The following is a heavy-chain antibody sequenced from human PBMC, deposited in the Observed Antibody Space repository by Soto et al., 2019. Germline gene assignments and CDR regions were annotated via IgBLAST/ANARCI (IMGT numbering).Heavy chain of an antibody. V-gene: IGHV3-15*01. J-gene: IGHJ6*03. CDR1: GFTFSNAW. D-gene: IGHD6-13*01. CDR3: TTIRRAAGYYYSCYMEV. Sequence: GGSLRLSCAASGFTFSNAWMSWVRQAPGKGLEWVGRIKSKTDGGTTDYAAPVKGRFTISRDDSKNTLYLQMNSLKTEDTAVYYCTTIRRAAGYYYSCYMEVWGKGTTVTVSS. CDR2: IKSKTDGGTT.